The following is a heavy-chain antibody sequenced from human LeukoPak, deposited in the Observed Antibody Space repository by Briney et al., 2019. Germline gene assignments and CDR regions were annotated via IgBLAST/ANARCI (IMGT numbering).Heavy chain of an antibody. D-gene: IGHD6-19*01. CDR1: GYTFTSYD. CDR3: ARFSSGWYFPESTAFDI. Sequence: ASVKVSCKASGYTFTSYDINWVRQATGQGLEWMGWMNPNSGNTGYAQKFQGRVTITRNTSISTAFMELSSLRSEDTAVYYCARFSSGWYFPESTAFDIWGQGTMVTVSS. V-gene: IGHV1-8*03. J-gene: IGHJ3*02. CDR2: MNPNSGNT.